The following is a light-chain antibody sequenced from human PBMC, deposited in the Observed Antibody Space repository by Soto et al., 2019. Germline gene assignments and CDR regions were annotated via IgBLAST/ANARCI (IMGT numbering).Light chain of an antibody. Sequence: QSVLTQSPSVSAAPGQKVTISCSGSSSNIGNNYVSWYQQLPGTAPKLLIYDNNKRPPGIPDRFSGSKSGTSGTLDITGLQTGDEADYYCATWDGSLPGEVFGGGTKVTVL. J-gene: IGLJ2*01. CDR3: ATWDGSLPGEV. V-gene: IGLV1-51*01. CDR1: SSNIGNNY. CDR2: DNN.